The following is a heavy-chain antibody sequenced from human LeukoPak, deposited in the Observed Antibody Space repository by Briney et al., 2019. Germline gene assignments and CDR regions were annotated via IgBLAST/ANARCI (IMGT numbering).Heavy chain of an antibody. Sequence: GGSLRLSCAASGFTFSNYPMHWVRQAPGKGLEWVAVVSDDGNNIYYADSVKGRFTISRDNSKNTLYLQTNSLRAEDTALYYCVRDRDSTGYYDYWGQGTLVTVSS. CDR2: VSDDGNNI. CDR3: VRDRDSTGYYDY. J-gene: IGHJ4*02. V-gene: IGHV3-30*04. CDR1: GFTFSNYP. D-gene: IGHD3-22*01.